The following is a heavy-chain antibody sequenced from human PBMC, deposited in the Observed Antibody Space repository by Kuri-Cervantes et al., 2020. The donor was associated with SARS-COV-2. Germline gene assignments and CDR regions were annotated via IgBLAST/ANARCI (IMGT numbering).Heavy chain of an antibody. CDR2: IYYSGST. V-gene: IGHV4-39*01. CDR1: GGSISSSSYY. CDR3: ASLTWIELWFRNGYSDY. Sequence: SETLSLTCTVSGGSISSSSYYWGWIRQPPGKGLEWIGSIYYSGSTYYNPSLKSRVTISVDTSKNQFSVRLSSVTAADTAVYYCASLTWIELWFRNGYSDYWGQGTLVTVSS. J-gene: IGHJ4*02. D-gene: IGHD5-18*01.